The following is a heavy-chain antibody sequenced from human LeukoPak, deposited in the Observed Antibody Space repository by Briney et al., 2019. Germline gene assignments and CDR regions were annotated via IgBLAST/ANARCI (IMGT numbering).Heavy chain of an antibody. Sequence: GESLKISCKGSGYSFTSYWIGWVRQMPGKGLEWMGIIYPGDSDTRYSPSFQGQVTISADKSISTAYLQWSSLKASDTAMYYCARLEVPDQVVRTYHDAFDIWGQGTMVTVSS. CDR2: IYPGDSDT. CDR3: ARLEVPDQVVRTYHDAFDI. J-gene: IGHJ3*02. D-gene: IGHD3-10*01. V-gene: IGHV5-51*01. CDR1: GYSFTSYW.